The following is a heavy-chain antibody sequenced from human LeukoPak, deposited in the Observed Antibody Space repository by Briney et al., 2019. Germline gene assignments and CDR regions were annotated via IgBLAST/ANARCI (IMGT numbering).Heavy chain of an antibody. J-gene: IGHJ6*03. Sequence: SETLSLTCAVSGGSISSGGYSWSWIRQPPGKGLDWIGYIYYSGSTYYNPSLKSRVTISVDTSKNQFSLKLSSVTAADTAVYYCARGPLTVTTRYRYYYYYMDVWGKGTTVTVSS. CDR1: GGSISSGGYS. V-gene: IGHV4-30-4*07. CDR2: IYYSGST. CDR3: ARGPLTVTTRYRYYYYYMDV. D-gene: IGHD4-17*01.